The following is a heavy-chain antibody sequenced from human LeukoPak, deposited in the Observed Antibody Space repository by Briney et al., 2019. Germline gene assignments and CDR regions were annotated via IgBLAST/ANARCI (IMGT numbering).Heavy chain of an antibody. J-gene: IGHJ4*02. CDR3: AREGRSSTPGY. D-gene: IGHD2-15*01. CDR1: GGSISSYC. CDR2: ISASGNT. Sequence: PSETLSLTCTVSGGSISSYCWSWIRQPAGKGLEWIGRISASGNTNYNPSLSSRVTMSVDTSRSQFSLKLRSVTAADTAVYYCAREGRSSTPGYWGQGTLVTVSS. V-gene: IGHV4-4*07.